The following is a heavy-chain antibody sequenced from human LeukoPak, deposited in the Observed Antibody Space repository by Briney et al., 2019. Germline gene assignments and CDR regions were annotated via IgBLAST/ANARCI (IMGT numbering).Heavy chain of an antibody. J-gene: IGHJ2*01. V-gene: IGHV4-39*07. CDR2: IYHSGST. CDR3: ARETYYDFWSGHRPGYFDL. CDR1: GGSISSSSYY. D-gene: IGHD3-3*01. Sequence: TPSETLSLTCTVSGGSISSSSYYWGWIRQPPGKGLEWIGSIYHSGSTYYNPSLKSRVTISVDTSKNQFSLKLSSVTAADTAVYYCARETYYDFWSGHRPGYFDLWGRGTLVTVSS.